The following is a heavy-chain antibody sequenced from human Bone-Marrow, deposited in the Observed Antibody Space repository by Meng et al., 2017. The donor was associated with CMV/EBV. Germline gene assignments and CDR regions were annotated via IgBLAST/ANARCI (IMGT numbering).Heavy chain of an antibody. Sequence: GESLKISCAASGFTFSSYEMNWVRQAPGKGLEWVSYISRSGSIYYADSVKGRFTISRDNAKSSLYLQMNSLRAEDTAVYYCARADGSEYSSSSGLGGIDYWGQGTLVTVSS. D-gene: IGHD6-6*01. CDR3: ARADGSEYSSSSGLGGIDY. J-gene: IGHJ4*02. V-gene: IGHV3-48*03. CDR1: GFTFSSYE. CDR2: ISRSGSI.